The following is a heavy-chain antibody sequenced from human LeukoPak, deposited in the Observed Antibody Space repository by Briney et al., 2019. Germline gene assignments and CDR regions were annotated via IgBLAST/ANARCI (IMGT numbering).Heavy chain of an antibody. J-gene: IGHJ4*02. CDR3: TVGIIYGSGSYDY. CDR1: GFTFSNAW. CDR2: IKSKTGGGTT. Sequence: NTGGSLRLSCAASGFTFSNAWMSWVRQPPGKGLEWVGRIKSKTGGGTTDYAAPGDGRLTISRDDSKNTPYLQMNSLQTEDPAVYYCTVGIIYGSGSYDYWGQGTLVTVSS. D-gene: IGHD3-10*01. V-gene: IGHV3-15*01.